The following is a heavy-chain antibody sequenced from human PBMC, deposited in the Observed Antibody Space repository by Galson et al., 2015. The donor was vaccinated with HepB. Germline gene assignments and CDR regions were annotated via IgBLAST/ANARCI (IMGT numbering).Heavy chain of an antibody. D-gene: IGHD1-26*01. CDR2: IYPGDSDT. Sequence: KVSCKASGYRFANYWIGWVRQMPGRGLEWMGVIYPGDSDTRYSPSFQGQVTISADKSISTAYLQWSSLKAADTAMYYCARQEVGATEYYFDYGGQGTLVTVSS. V-gene: IGHV5-51*01. CDR1: GYRFANYW. CDR3: ARQEVGATEYYFDY. J-gene: IGHJ4*02.